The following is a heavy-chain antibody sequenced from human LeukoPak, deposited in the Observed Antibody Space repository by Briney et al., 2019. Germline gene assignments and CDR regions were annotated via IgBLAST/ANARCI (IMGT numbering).Heavy chain of an antibody. CDR2: ISTSSIYI. CDR3: XXXXXXXXXXXLYXXY. Sequence: XFTXXSSSMNWVRQAPGKGLEWVSSISTSSIYIYYADSVKGRFTISRDNAKKSLYMQMNSLRAEDTALYYXXXXXXXXXXXXLYXXYWGQGTLVTVSS. V-gene: IGHV3-21*04. J-gene: IGHJ4*02. CDR1: XFTXXSSS.